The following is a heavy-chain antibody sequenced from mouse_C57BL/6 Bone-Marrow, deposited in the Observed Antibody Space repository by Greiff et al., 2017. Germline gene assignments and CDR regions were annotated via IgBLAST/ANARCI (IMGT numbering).Heavy chain of an antibody. D-gene: IGHD3-2*02. J-gene: IGHJ2*01. CDR2: IYPGSGST. CDR1: GYTFTSYW. V-gene: IGHV1-55*01. CDR3: ARQLRLRRSYYFDY. Sequence: QVQLQQSGAELVKPGASVKMSCKASGYTFTSYWITWVKQRPGQGLEWIGDIYPGSGSTNYNEKFKSKATLNVDTSSSTAYMQLSSLTSEDSAVYYWARQLRLRRSYYFDYWGQGTTLTVSS.